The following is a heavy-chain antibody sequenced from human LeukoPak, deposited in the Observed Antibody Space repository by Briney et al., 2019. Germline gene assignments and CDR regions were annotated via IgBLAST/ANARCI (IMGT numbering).Heavy chain of an antibody. D-gene: IGHD4-17*01. CDR3: AREGQNDYGDYPLNWFDP. Sequence: PGGSLRLSCAASGFTFSSYGMHWVRQAPGKGLEWVAVISYDGSNKYYADSVKGRFTISRDNSKNTLYLQMNSLRAEDTAVYYCAREGQNDYGDYPLNWFDPWGQGTLVTVSS. V-gene: IGHV3-30*03. J-gene: IGHJ5*02. CDR2: ISYDGSNK. CDR1: GFTFSSYG.